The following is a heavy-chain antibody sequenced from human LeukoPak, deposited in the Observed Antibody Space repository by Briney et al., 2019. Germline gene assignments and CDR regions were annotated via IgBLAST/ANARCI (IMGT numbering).Heavy chain of an antibody. CDR3: ATLWIGDLYYYYMDV. V-gene: IGHV3-23*01. J-gene: IGHJ6*03. CDR1: GFTFSSYA. CDR2: ISGSGHDT. D-gene: IGHD3-10*01. Sequence: GGSLRLSCAVSGFTFSSYAMSWVRQAPGKGLEWVSDISGSGHDTYYADSVKGRFTISRDNSKNTLYLQIDSLSAEDTAVYYCATLWIGDLYYYYMDVWGKGTTVTVSS.